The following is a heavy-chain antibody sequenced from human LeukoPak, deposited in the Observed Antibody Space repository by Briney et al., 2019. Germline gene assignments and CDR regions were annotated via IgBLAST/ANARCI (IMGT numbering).Heavy chain of an antibody. Sequence: PSETLSLTCVLYGGSSSGYYWSWIRQPPGKGLEWIGEINHSRSTNYNPSLKSRVTISVDTSKNQFSLKLSSVTAADTAVYYCARMWELTRRRGWFDPWGQGTLVTVSS. CDR2: INHSRST. CDR3: ARMWELTRRRGWFDP. CDR1: GGSSSGYY. J-gene: IGHJ5*02. V-gene: IGHV4-34*01. D-gene: IGHD1-26*01.